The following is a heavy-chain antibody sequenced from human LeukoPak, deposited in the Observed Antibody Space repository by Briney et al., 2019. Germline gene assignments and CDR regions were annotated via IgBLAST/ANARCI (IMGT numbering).Heavy chain of an antibody. V-gene: IGHV4-34*01. Sequence: SETLSLTCAVYGGSFSGYYWRWIRQPPGKGLEWIGEINHSGSTNYNPSLKSRVTISVDTSKNQFSLKLSSVTAADTAVYYCARGRGLFVEWLSIANWFDPWGQGTLVTVSS. CDR1: GGSFSGYY. D-gene: IGHD3-3*01. CDR3: ARGRGLFVEWLSIANWFDP. CDR2: INHSGST. J-gene: IGHJ5*02.